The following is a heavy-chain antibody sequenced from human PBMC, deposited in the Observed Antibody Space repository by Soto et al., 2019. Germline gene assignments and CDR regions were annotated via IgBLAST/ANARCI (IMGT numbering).Heavy chain of an antibody. J-gene: IGHJ5*02. CDR1: GYTFTSYG. CDR3: ARDLVSGWELGQDWCDR. D-gene: IGHD1-26*01. V-gene: IGHV1-18*01. Sequence: ASVNVSCTASGYTFTSYGISWVRQAPGQGLEWMGWISAYNGNTKYAQKLQGRVTMTTDTSTSTAYMELRSLRSDDTAVYYCARDLVSGWELGQDWCDRWGQGTLVTFSS. CDR2: ISAYNGNT.